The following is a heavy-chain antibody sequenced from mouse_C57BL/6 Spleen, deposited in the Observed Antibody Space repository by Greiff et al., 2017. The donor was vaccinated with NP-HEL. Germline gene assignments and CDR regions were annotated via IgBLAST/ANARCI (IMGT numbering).Heavy chain of an antibody. CDR1: GYSITSGYY. Sequence: EVQLVESGPGLVKPSQSLSLTCSVTGYSITSGYYWNWIRQFPGNKLEWMGYISYDGSNKYNPSLKNRISITRDTSKNQFFLKLNSVTTEDTATYYCARDPSHYYGSSPWFAYWGQGTLVTVSA. CDR3: ARDPSHYYGSSPWFAY. D-gene: IGHD1-1*01. V-gene: IGHV3-6*01. CDR2: ISYDGSN. J-gene: IGHJ3*01.